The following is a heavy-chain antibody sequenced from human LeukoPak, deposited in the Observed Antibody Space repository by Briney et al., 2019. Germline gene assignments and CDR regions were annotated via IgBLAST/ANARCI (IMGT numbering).Heavy chain of an antibody. J-gene: IGHJ6*03. V-gene: IGHV4-34*01. CDR3: ARGRGSDSHGHYYYYMDV. CDR1: GGSFSGYY. CDR2: INHSGST. D-gene: IGHD5-18*01. Sequence: SETLSLTCAVYGGSFSGYYWSWIRQPPGKGLEWIGEINHSGSTNYNPSLKSRVTISVDTSKNQFSLKLSSVTAADTAVYYCARGRGSDSHGHYYYYMDVWGKGTTVTVSS.